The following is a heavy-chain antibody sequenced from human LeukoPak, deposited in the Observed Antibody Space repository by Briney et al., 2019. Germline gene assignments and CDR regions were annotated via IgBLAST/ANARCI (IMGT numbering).Heavy chain of an antibody. Sequence: GGSLRLSCAASGFTFDDYGMSWVRQAPGKGLEWVSGINWNGGSTGYADSVKGRFTISRDNAKNSLYLQMNSLRAEDTALYYCARDQARLIAAAGTGGAFDIWGQGTMVTVSS. CDR3: ARDQARLIAAAGTGGAFDI. D-gene: IGHD6-13*01. V-gene: IGHV3-20*04. CDR1: GFTFDDYG. CDR2: INWNGGST. J-gene: IGHJ3*02.